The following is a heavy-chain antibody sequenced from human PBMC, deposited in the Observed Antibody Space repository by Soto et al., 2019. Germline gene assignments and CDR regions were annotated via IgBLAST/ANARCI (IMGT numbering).Heavy chain of an antibody. J-gene: IGHJ4*02. Sequence: GASVKVSCKASGYTFTNFAMHWVRQAPGQRLEWMGWINAGNGNTKYSQKFQGRVSITTDTSTSTAYMELRSLRSDDTAVYYCARDGGYYSDYWGQGTLVTVSS. CDR1: GYTFTNFA. D-gene: IGHD3-10*01. CDR2: INAGNGNT. V-gene: IGHV1-3*01. CDR3: ARDGGYYSDY.